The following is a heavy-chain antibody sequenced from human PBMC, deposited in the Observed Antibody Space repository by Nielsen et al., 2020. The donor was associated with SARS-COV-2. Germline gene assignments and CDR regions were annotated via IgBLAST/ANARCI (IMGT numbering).Heavy chain of an antibody. D-gene: IGHD5-18*01. V-gene: IGHV1-8*01. CDR1: GYTFTSYD. CDR2: MNPNSGNT. J-gene: IGHJ4*02. CDR3: AREAQLWYGAYFDY. Sequence: ASVKVSCKASGYTFTSYDINWVRQATGQGLEWMGWMNPNSGNTGYAQKFQGRVTMTRNTSISTAYMELSRLRSDDTAVYYCAREAQLWYGAYFDYWGQGTLVTVSS.